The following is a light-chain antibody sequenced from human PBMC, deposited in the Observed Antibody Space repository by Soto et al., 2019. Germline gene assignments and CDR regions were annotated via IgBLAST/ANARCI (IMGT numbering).Light chain of an antibody. J-gene: IGKJ4*01. V-gene: IGKV3-11*01. CDR1: QSVGNF. CDR2: NAS. CDR3: QQRWNWPLT. Sequence: EIVLAQSAATLSLSPGERATLSCRASQSVGNFLAWYQHKPGQAPRLLILNASTRATGIPPRFSGSGSGTDVTLTISRLEPEDFAVYYCQQRWNWPLTFGGGTKVEIK.